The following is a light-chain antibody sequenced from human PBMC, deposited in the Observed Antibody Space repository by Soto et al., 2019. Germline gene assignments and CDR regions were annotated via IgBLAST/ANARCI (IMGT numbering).Light chain of an antibody. CDR3: QQASTFPFT. J-gene: IGKJ4*01. V-gene: IGKV1-12*01. Sequence: DIQMTQSPSSLAASVGDRVTITCRASQVISSWLVWYQQKPGHAPKLLIYAASNLQSGVPSRFSGSASGTEFTLTISRLQPEDFATYYCQQASTFPFTFVGGTEVQIK. CDR2: AAS. CDR1: QVISSW.